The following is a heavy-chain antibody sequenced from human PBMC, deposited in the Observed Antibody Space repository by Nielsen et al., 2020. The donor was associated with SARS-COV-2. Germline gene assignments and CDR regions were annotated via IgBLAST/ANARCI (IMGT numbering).Heavy chain of an antibody. J-gene: IGHJ4*02. CDR2: ISSSGSTI. Sequence: GGSLRLSCAASGFTFSDYYMSWIRQAPGKGLEWVSYISSSGSTIYYADSVKGRFTISRDNSKNTLYLQMNSLRAEDTAVYYCAKDHFQWELPGGYFDYWGQGTLVTVSS. V-gene: IGHV3-11*04. CDR1: GFTFSDYY. D-gene: IGHD1-26*01. CDR3: AKDHFQWELPGGYFDY.